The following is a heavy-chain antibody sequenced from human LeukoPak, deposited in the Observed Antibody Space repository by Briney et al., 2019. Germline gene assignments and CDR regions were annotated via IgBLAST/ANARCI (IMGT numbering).Heavy chain of an antibody. V-gene: IGHV4-39*07. D-gene: IGHD5-24*01. J-gene: IGHJ3*02. CDR2: IYYSGST. CDR1: GGSISSSSYY. Sequence: SETLSLTCTVSGGSISSSSYYWGWIRQPPGKGLEWIGSIYYSGSTYYNPSLKSRVTISVDTSKNQFSLKLSSVTAADTAVYYCARLRDGYKNAFDIWGQGTVVTVSS. CDR3: ARLRDGYKNAFDI.